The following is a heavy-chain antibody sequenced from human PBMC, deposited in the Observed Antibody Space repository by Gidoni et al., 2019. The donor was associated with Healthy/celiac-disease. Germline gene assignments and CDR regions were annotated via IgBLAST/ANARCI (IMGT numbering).Heavy chain of an antibody. J-gene: IGHJ4*02. Sequence: EVQLLESGVGLVQPGGSLRTSCAASGFPFSSYAMCWVRQAPGKGLEWVSAISGSGGSTYYADAVKGRFTIPRDNSKNTLYLQMNSLRAEDTAVYYCAVHAGITGTARTIFDYWGQGTLVTVSS. CDR3: AVHAGITGTARTIFDY. CDR1: GFPFSSYA. V-gene: IGHV3-23*01. D-gene: IGHD1-20*01. CDR2: ISGSGGST.